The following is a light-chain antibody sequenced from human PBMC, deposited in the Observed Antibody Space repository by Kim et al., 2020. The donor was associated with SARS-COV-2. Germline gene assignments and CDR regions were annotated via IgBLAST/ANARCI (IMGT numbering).Light chain of an antibody. J-gene: IGKJ4*01. CDR2: AAS. CDR3: QRYNNAPLT. CDR1: QTISNY. Sequence: DIQMTQSPSSLSASVGDRVTITCRASQTISNYLAWFQQKPGKVPKLLISAASTLQSGVPSRFSGSGSGTDFTLTISSLQPEDVATYYCQRYNNAPLTFGGGTKVEI. V-gene: IGKV1-27*01.